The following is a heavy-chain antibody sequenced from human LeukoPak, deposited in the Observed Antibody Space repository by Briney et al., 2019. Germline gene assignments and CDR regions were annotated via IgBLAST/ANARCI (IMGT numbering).Heavy chain of an antibody. CDR3: AKNHYYDFWSGYGGGYFDY. J-gene: IGHJ4*02. CDR1: RFTFSSYA. CDR2: ISGSGDST. Sequence: GGSLRLSCAASRFTFSSYAMSWVRQAPGKGLEWVSAISGSGDSTYYADSVKGRFTISRDNSKNTLYLKMNSLRAEDTAVYYCAKNHYYDFWSGYGGGYFDYWGEGTLVTVSS. D-gene: IGHD3-3*01. V-gene: IGHV3-23*01.